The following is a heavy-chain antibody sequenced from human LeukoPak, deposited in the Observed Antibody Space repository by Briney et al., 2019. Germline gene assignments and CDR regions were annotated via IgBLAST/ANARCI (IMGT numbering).Heavy chain of an antibody. CDR1: GGSISSGGYS. Sequence: PSETLSLTCAVSGGSISSGGYSWSWIRQPPGKGLEWIGYIYHSGSTYYNPSLKSRVTISVDTSKNQFSLKLSSVTAADTAVYYCARDRTAGGRSDYWGQGTLVTVSS. CDR3: ARDRTAGGRSDY. V-gene: IGHV4-30-2*01. D-gene: IGHD6-13*01. J-gene: IGHJ4*02. CDR2: IYHSGST.